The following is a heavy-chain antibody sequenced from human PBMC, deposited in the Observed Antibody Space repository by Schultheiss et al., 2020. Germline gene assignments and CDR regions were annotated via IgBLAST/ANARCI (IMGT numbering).Heavy chain of an antibody. CDR2: IIPIFGTA. D-gene: IGHD1-1*01. J-gene: IGHJ4*02. CDR3: ASQLNKKLETLQYFDY. Sequence: SVKVSCKASGGTFSSYAISWVRQAPGQGLEWMGGIIPIFGTANYAQKFQGRVTITADESTSTAYMELSSLRSEDTAVYYCASQLNKKLETLQYFDYWGQGTLVTVSS. CDR1: GGTFSSYA. V-gene: IGHV1-69*13.